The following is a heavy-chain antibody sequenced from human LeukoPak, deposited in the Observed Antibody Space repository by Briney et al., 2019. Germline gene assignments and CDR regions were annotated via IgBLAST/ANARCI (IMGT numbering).Heavy chain of an antibody. CDR1: GYTFTDYY. CDR3: AREAPYSNSWSDY. V-gene: IGHV1-2*06. Sequence: ASVKVSCKASGYTFTDYYMHWVRQAPGQGLEWMGRINPNSGGTSYAQKFQGRVTMTRDTSINTAYMELSRLRSDDTAVYFSAREAPYSNSWSDYWGQGTLVTVSS. D-gene: IGHD6-13*01. CDR2: INPNSGGT. J-gene: IGHJ4*02.